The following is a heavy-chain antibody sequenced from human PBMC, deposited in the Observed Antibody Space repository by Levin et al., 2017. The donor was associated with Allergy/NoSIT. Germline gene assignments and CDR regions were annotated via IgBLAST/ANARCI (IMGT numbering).Heavy chain of an antibody. CDR3: ARVSCSSTSCYYFDY. CDR1: GFTFSSYS. J-gene: IGHJ4*02. Sequence: ASVKVSCAASGFTFSSYSMNWVRQAPGKGLEWVSSISSSSSYIYYADSVKGRFTISRDNAKNSLYLQMNSLRAEDTAVYYCARVSCSSTSCYYFDYWGQGTLVTVSS. V-gene: IGHV3-21*01. D-gene: IGHD2-2*01. CDR2: ISSSSSYI.